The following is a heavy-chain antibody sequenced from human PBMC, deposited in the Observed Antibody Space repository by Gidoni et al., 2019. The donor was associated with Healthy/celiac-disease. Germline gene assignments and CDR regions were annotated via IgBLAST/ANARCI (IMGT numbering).Heavy chain of an antibody. CDR2: IYYSGST. D-gene: IGHD4-17*01. CDR3: ARLLSDYVEYYFDY. CDR1: GGSISSSSYY. J-gene: IGHJ4*02. Sequence: QLQLQESGPGLVKPSETLSLTCTVSGGSISSSSYYWGWIRQPPGKGLEWIGSIYYSGSTYYNPSLKSRVTISVDTSKNQFSLKLSSVTAADTAVYYCARLLSDYVEYYFDYWGQGTLVTVSS. V-gene: IGHV4-39*01.